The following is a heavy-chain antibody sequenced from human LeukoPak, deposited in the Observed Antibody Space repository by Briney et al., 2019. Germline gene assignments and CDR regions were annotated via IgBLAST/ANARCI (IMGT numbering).Heavy chain of an antibody. D-gene: IGHD3-3*01. CDR3: AKDTRTISCLEY. Sequence: PGGSLRLSCAASGFTVSTNYMSWVRQAPGKGLEWVSVIYSGDNTYYADSVKGRFTISRDNSKNTLSLQMNSLRAEDTVVYYCAKDTRTISCLEYWGQGTLVTVSS. CDR2: IYSGDNT. CDR1: GFTVSTNY. J-gene: IGHJ4*02. V-gene: IGHV3-53*01.